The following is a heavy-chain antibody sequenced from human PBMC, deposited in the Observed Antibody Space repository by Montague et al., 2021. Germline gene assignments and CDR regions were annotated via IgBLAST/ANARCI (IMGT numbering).Heavy chain of an antibody. CDR3: ARSPTQWRVFGY. CDR1: GDSISSYY. V-gene: IGHV4-59*01. D-gene: IGHD6-19*01. Sequence: SETLSLTRTVSGDSISSYYWSWIRQHPGKGREWIGDFYYSGSTNYNPSLKSRVTMSLDTSKNQFSLKLSSVTAADTAIYYCARSPTQWRVFGYWGQGNLVTVSS. CDR2: FYYSGST. J-gene: IGHJ4*02.